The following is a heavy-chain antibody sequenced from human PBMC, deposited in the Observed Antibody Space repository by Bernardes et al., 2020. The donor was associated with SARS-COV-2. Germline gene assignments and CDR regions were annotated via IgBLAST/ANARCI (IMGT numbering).Heavy chain of an antibody. D-gene: IGHD2-21*01. CDR3: ARDFGGASDY. CDR2: IETDGSVI. V-gene: IGHV3-74*01. J-gene: IGHJ4*02. CDR1: GLSRYW. Sequence: GSLRLSCVASGLSRYWMHWVRQAPGKGLVWVSRIETDGSVIDYADSVRGRFTISRDNAKDTLYLQMDSLTADDTAVYYCARDFGGASDYWGQGTLVTVSS.